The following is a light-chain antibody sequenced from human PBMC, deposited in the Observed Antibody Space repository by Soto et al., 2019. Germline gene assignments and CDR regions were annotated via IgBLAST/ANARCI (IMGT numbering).Light chain of an antibody. V-gene: IGKV3-11*01. CDR3: QQRRNWPLT. J-gene: IGKJ4*01. CDR1: QSVGNF. CDR2: NAS. Sequence: EIVLAQSPATLSLSPGERATLSCRASQSVGNFLAWYQHRPGQAPRLLILNASTRATGIPPRFSGSGSGTDFTLTISRLEPEDFAVYYCQQRRNWPLTVGGGTKVDIK.